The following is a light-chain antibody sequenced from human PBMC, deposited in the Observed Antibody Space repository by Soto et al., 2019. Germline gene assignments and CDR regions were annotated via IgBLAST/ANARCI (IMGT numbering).Light chain of an antibody. CDR2: LAS. CDR3: QPYNNWPLT. CDR1: QGISSY. V-gene: IGKV1-9*01. J-gene: IGKJ4*01. Sequence: IQLTQSPSSLSASVGDRVTITCRASQGISSYLAWYQQKPGKAPKLLIYLASTLQSGVPSSFIGSGSGTDFSLTISSLQPEDVATYYCQPYNNWPLTFGGGTKVEIK.